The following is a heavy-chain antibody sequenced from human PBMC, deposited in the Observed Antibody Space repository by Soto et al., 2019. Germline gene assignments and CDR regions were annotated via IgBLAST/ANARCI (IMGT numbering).Heavy chain of an antibody. V-gene: IGHV1-18*01. D-gene: IGHD3-22*01. J-gene: IGHJ5*02. Sequence: ASVKVSCKASGYTFTSYGISWVRQAPGQGLEWMGWISAYNGNTNYAQKLQGRVTMTTDTSTSTAYMELRSLRSDDTAVYYCARDSEAFSVITLNNWFDPWGQGTLVTVSS. CDR1: GYTFTSYG. CDR3: ARDSEAFSVITLNNWFDP. CDR2: ISAYNGNT.